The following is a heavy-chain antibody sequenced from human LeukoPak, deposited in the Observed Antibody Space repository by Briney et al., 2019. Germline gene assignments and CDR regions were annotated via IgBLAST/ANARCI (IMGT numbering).Heavy chain of an antibody. Sequence: TSETLSLTCTVSCGSISSYYWSWIRHPPGGGLEWLGYIYYSGSTNNNPSLKSRVTISVDKSKKHFSLKLRSVTAADTAVYYCARSFVPTVVDTFDIWGQGTMVTVSS. CDR1: CGSISSYY. D-gene: IGHD4-23*01. V-gene: IGHV4-59*08. J-gene: IGHJ3*02. CDR2: IYYSGST. CDR3: ARSFVPTVVDTFDI.